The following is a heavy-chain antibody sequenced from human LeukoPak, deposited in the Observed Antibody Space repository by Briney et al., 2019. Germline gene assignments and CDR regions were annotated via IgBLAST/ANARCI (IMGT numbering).Heavy chain of an antibody. CDR3: ATVVGY. Sequence: ASVKVSCKVSGYNITEYSMHWVRQTPGKGFEWLGGFNPEDGESFYGQRFQGRVTMTEDTSTDTAYMQLSSLRSEDTAVYCCATVVGYWGQGTLVIVSS. CDR1: GYNITEYS. V-gene: IGHV1-24*01. D-gene: IGHD2-2*03. CDR2: FNPEDGES. J-gene: IGHJ4*02.